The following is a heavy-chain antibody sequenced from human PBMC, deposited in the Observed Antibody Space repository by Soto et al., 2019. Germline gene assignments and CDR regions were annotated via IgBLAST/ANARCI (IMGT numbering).Heavy chain of an antibody. J-gene: IGHJ6*02. CDR3: ARDRGYSGYDSPRYYYGMDV. CDR1: GFTFSSYG. D-gene: IGHD5-12*01. Sequence: PGGSLRLSCAASGFTFSSYGMHWVRQAPGKGLEWVAVIWYDGSNKWYADSVKGRFTISRDNSKNTLHLQMNSLRAEDTAVYSCARDRGYSGYDSPRYYYGMDVWGQGTTVTVS. CDR2: IWYDGSNK. V-gene: IGHV3-33*01.